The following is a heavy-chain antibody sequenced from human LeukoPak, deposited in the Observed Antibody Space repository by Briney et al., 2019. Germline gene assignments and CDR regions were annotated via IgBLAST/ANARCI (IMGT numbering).Heavy chain of an antibody. Sequence: TGGSLRLSCAASGFTFSSYGMHWVRQAPGKGLEWVAVIWHDGSNKYYADSVKGRFTISRDNSKNTLYLQMNSLRTEDTAVYYCATDGDFWSGRHMDVWGKGTTVTVSS. CDR3: ATDGDFWSGRHMDV. J-gene: IGHJ6*03. V-gene: IGHV3-33*01. CDR2: IWHDGSNK. D-gene: IGHD3-3*01. CDR1: GFTFSSYG.